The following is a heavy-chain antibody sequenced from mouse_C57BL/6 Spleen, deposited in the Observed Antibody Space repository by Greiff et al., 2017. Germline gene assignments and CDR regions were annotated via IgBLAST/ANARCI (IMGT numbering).Heavy chain of an antibody. CDR1: GYTFTSYW. V-gene: IGHV1-59*01. CDR2: IDPSDSYT. D-gene: IGHD4-1*02. CDR3: ARPTGTDYAMDY. Sequence: QVQLQQPGAELVRPGTSVKLSCKASGYTFTSYWMHWVKQRPGQGLEWIGVIDPSDSYTNYNQKFKGKATLTVDTYSSTAYMQLSSLTSEDSAVYYCARPTGTDYAMDYWGQGTSVTVSS. J-gene: IGHJ4*01.